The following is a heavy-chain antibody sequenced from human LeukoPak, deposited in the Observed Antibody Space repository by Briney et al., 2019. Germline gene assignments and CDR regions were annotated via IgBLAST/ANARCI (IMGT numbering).Heavy chain of an antibody. V-gene: IGHV3-7*01. J-gene: IGHJ4*02. CDR2: IKQDGSEK. Sequence: GGSLRLSCAASGFTFSSYSMNWVRQAPGKGLEWVANIKQDGSEKYYVDSVKGRFTISRDNAKNSLYLQMNSLRAEDTAVYYCARVSGYSDYWGQGTLVTVSS. CDR1: GFTFSSYS. CDR3: ARVSGYSDY. D-gene: IGHD3-22*01.